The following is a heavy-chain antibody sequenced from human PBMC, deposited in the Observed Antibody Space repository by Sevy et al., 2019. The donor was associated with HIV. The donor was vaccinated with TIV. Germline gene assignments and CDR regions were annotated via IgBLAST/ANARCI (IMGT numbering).Heavy chain of an antibody. V-gene: IGHV3-48*01. J-gene: IGHJ6*02. CDR3: ARVRGYTDQGMDV. Sequence: GGCLRLSCAASGFSFNNYDMNWVRQAPGKGLEWISYISSSSSHIYYADSVKGRFTISRDNANNSLSVQMNSLRAEDTAVYYCARVRGYTDQGMDVWGQGTMVTVSS. CDR1: GFSFNNYD. CDR2: ISSSSSHI. D-gene: IGHD5-12*01.